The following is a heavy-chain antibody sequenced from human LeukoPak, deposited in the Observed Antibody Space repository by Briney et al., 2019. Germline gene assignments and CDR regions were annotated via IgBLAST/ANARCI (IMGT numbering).Heavy chain of an antibody. J-gene: IGHJ6*03. D-gene: IGHD6-13*01. CDR1: GFTFSTYA. V-gene: IGHV3-23*01. CDR2: ISGSGGST. CDR3: AKDYGYSSSFYYYYYYMDV. Sequence: GGSLRLSCAASGFTFSTYAMSWVRQAPGKGLEWVSAISGSGGSTYYADSVKCRFTISRDNSNNTLYLQMNSMRAEDTAVYYCAKDYGYSSSFYYYYYYMDVWGKGTTVTISS.